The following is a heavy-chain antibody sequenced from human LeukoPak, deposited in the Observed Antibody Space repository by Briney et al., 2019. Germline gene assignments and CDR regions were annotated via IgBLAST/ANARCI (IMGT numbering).Heavy chain of an antibody. CDR3: AKDGGRYRFDY. CDR2: IRNDETEI. Sequence: GRSLRLSCAAPGFPFNVYNIHWIRQAPGRGLEWVSFIRNDETEIHYADFAKGRFTISRDRSKNSVYLQMNSLRPDDTAVYYCAKDGGRYRFDYWGQGTMVTVSS. D-gene: IGHD3-16*02. J-gene: IGHJ4*02. V-gene: IGHV3-30*02. CDR1: GFPFNVYN.